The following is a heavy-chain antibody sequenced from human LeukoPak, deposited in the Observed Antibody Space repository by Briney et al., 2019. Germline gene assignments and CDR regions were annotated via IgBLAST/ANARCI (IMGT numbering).Heavy chain of an antibody. V-gene: IGHV4-59*08. D-gene: IGHD3-10*01. J-gene: IGHJ6*02. Sequence: SETLSLTCTVSGGSISSYYWSWIRQPPGKGLEWIGYIYYSGSTNYNPSLKSRVTISVDTSKNRFSLKLSSVTAADTAVYYCARRAMVRGVKSYYYGMDVWGQGTTVTVSS. CDR1: GGSISSYY. CDR3: ARRAMVRGVKSYYYGMDV. CDR2: IYYSGST.